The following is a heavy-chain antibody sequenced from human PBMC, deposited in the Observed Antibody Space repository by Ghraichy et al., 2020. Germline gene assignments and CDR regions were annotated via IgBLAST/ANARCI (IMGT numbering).Heavy chain of an antibody. CDR3: ARDFPITMVRGVIGY. V-gene: IGHV3-74*01. D-gene: IGHD3-10*01. CDR2: INSDGSST. CDR1: GFTFSSYW. Sequence: GGSLRLSCAASGFTFSSYWMHWVRQAPGKGLVWVSRINSDGSSTSYADSVKGRFTISRDNAKNTLYLQMNSLRAEDMAVYYCARDFPITMVRGVIGYWGQGTLVTVSS. J-gene: IGHJ4*02.